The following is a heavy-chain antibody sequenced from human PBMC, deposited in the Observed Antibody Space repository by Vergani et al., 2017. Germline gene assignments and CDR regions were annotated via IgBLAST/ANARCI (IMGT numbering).Heavy chain of an antibody. CDR1: VFTLSNYD. J-gene: IGHJ4*02. CDR3: AKHFSGWGIDY. V-gene: IGHV3-30*02. CDR2: IQFDGSNQ. D-gene: IGHD6-19*01. Sequence: QVQLVESGGGVVQRGGSLRLSCATSVFTLSNYDMQWIRQGPGKGLEFGAFIQFDGSNQYYADSVKGRFTLSRDFSKNTLYLQMNSLRTDDTATYYCAKHFSGWGIDYWGQGTQVIVSS.